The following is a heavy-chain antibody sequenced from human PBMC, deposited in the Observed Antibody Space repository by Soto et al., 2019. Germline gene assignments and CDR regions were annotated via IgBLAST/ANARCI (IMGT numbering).Heavy chain of an antibody. CDR2: IIPILGIA. V-gene: IGHV1-69*08. D-gene: IGHD5-12*01. J-gene: IGHJ4*02. CDR1: GGTFSSYT. Sequence: QVQLVQSGAEVKKPGSSVKVSCKASGGTFSSYTISWVRQAPGQGLEWMGRIIPILGIANYAQKFQGRVTXXEXKXXNTAYMELSSLRSEDTAVYYCARERIVATLIGADYWGQGTLVTVSS. CDR3: ARERIVATLIGADY.